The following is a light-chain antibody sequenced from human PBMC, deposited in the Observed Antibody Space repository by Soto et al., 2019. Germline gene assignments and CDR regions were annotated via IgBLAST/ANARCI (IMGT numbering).Light chain of an antibody. J-gene: IGKJ1*01. CDR3: HQYTSSPRT. CDR1: PSLTNTY. CDR2: GTS. V-gene: IGKV3-20*01. Sequence: EIVLTQSPGTLSLSPGERATLSCRASPSLTNTYLAWYQQKPGQAPRLLIFGTSNRATGIPDRFSGSGSGAVVTLTITRLEPEDFAVYYCHQYTSSPRTFGPGTRVEIK.